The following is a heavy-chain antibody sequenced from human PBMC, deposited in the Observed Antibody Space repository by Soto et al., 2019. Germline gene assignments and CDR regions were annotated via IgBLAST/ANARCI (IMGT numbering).Heavy chain of an antibody. J-gene: IGHJ2*01. V-gene: IGHV1-69*12. CDR2: SIPIFGTA. Sequence: QVQLVQSGAEVKKPGSSVTVSCKASGGTFSSYTISWVRQAPGQGLEWMGGSIPIFGTANYAQKCQGRVTIAADESTSTAYMELSSLRSEDTAVYYCARGNHRWLQLWYFDLWGRGTLVTVSS. CDR1: GGTFSSYT. CDR3: ARGNHRWLQLWYFDL. D-gene: IGHD5-12*01.